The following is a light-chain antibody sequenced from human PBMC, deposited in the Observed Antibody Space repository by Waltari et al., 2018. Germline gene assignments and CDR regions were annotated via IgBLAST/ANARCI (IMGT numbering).Light chain of an antibody. V-gene: IGKV3-15*01. CDR1: RSVSSN. J-gene: IGKJ1*01. CDR3: QQYNNWPPGT. Sequence: EIVMTQSPATLSVSPGERATLSCRASRSVSSNLAWYQQKPGQAPRLLIYGASTMATGIPARFSGGGSGTEFTLTISSLQSEDFAVYYCQQYNNWPPGTFGQGTKVEIK. CDR2: GAS.